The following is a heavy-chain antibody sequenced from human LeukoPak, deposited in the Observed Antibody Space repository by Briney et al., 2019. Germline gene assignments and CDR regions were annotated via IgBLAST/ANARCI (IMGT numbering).Heavy chain of an antibody. V-gene: IGHV4-4*07. CDR1: GGSISSYY. CDR2: INPSRST. Sequence: SETLSLTCTVSGGSISSYYWSWLRQAAGKGLEWIGRINPSRSTYYNPSLNRLVTTAVDTSKNQFSLELSSVTAADTAVYYCARDAPLDYYDSSGYWGPLYYFDYWGQGTLVTVSS. CDR3: ARDAPLDYYDSSGYWGPLYYFDY. D-gene: IGHD3-22*01. J-gene: IGHJ4*02.